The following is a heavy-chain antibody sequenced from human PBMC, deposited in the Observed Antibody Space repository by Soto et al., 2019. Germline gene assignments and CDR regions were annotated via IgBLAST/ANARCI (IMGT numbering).Heavy chain of an antibody. Sequence: TSETLSLTCAVSGGSISSGCYSWSWIRQPPGKGLEWIGYIYHSGSTYYNPSLKGRVTISVDRSKNQFSLKLSSVTAADTAVYYCARENNVLPGGYFDYWGQGTLVTVSS. CDR1: GGSISSGCYS. V-gene: IGHV4-30-2*01. CDR3: ARENNVLPGGYFDY. CDR2: IYHSGST. J-gene: IGHJ4*02. D-gene: IGHD3-10*01.